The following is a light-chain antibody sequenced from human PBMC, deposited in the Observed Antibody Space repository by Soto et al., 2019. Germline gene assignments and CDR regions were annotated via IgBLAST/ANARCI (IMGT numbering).Light chain of an antibody. CDR1: SSDDGGYNY. CDR3: SSYAGSSNV. Sequence: QSALTQPPSASGSPGQSVAISCTGTSSDDGGYNYVSWYQQHPGKAPNLMIYEVNKRPSGVPDRFSGSKSGNTASLTVSGLQAEDEADYYCSSYAGSSNVFGSGTKLTVL. CDR2: EVN. V-gene: IGLV2-8*01. J-gene: IGLJ1*01.